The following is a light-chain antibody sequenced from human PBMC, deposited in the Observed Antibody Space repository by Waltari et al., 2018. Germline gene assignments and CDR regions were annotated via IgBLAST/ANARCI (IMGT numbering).Light chain of an antibody. Sequence: DIVLTQSPATLSLSPGERATLSCRSSQSVSITYLSCYQQKPGQAPSPLIYAPSNRATGIPHRFSGGGAGTDFTITISRLEPEDFAVYYCQHYGRSLPLTFGGGTKVEI. CDR1: QSVSITY. CDR2: APS. V-gene: IGKV3-20*01. CDR3: QHYGRSLPLT. J-gene: IGKJ4*01.